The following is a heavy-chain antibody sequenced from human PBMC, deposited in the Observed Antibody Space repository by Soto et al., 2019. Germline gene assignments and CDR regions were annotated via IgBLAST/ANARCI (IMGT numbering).Heavy chain of an antibody. J-gene: IGHJ6*02. CDR1: GGSFSGYY. V-gene: IGHV4-34*01. CDR2: INHSGST. Sequence: SETLSLTCAVYGGSFSGYYWSWIRQPPGKGLEWIGEINHSGSTNYNPSLKSRVTISVDTSKNQFSLKLSSVTAADTAVYYCARGRDYRDRYYYYGMEVWGQGTTVTVS. CDR3: ARGRDYRDRYYYYGMEV. D-gene: IGHD3-16*01.